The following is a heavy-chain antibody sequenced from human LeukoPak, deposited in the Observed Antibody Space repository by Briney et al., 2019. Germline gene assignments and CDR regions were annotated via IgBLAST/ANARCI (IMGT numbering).Heavy chain of an antibody. J-gene: IGHJ3*02. V-gene: IGHV1-18*01. CDR3: ASAGIDRWELLTHAFDI. D-gene: IGHD4-23*01. CDR2: INTYNGDT. CDR1: GYTFSSHG. Sequence: GASVTVSYKASGYTFSSHGINWVRQAPGEGREWMGWINTYNGDTNYAQKFQGRVTVTTDTSTSTAYMELRSLRSDDTAVYYCASAGIDRWELLTHAFDIWGQGTMVTVSS.